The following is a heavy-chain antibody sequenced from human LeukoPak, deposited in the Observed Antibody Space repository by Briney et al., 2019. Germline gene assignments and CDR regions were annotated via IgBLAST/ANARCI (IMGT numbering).Heavy chain of an antibody. D-gene: IGHD3-22*01. CDR2: VNHSGHT. J-gene: IGHJ4*02. CDR3: ARGPNSTHYYDSSGYKHYFDY. V-gene: IGHV4-34*01. Sequence: PSETLSLTCAVYGGPFSNYFWYWLRQPPGKGLEWIGEVNHSGHTTDNPSLKSRVTISVDTSKNQFSLKLSSVTAADTAVYYCARGPNSTHYYDSSGYKHYFDYWGQGTLVTVSS. CDR1: GGPFSNYF.